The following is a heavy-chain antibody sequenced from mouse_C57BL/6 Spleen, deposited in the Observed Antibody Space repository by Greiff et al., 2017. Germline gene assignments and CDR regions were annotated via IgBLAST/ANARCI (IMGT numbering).Heavy chain of an antibody. D-gene: IGHD4-1*01. Sequence: EVKLVESGGDLVKPGGSLKLSCAASGFTFSSYGMSWVRQTPDKRLEWVATISSGGSYTYYPDSVKGRFTISRDNAKNTLYLQMSSLKSEDTAMYYCARDAKLGRWYFDVWGTGTTVTVSS. CDR2: ISSGGSYT. CDR3: ARDAKLGRWYFDV. CDR1: GFTFSSYG. V-gene: IGHV5-6*01. J-gene: IGHJ1*03.